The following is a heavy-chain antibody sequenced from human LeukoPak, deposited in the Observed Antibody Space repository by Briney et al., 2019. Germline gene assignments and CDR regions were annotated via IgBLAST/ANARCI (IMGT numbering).Heavy chain of an antibody. V-gene: IGHV4-59*02. CDR2: IYYSGST. J-gene: IGHJ4*02. D-gene: IGHD6-13*01. CDR1: GGPVSGYY. CDR3: ARLRTPAAGFDY. Sequence: SETLSLTCTVSGGPVSGYYWSWLRQPPGKGLEWIGYIYYSGSTNYNPSLNSRVTLSVDTSKNQFSLNLVSVTAADTAVYFCARLRTPAAGFDYWGQGTLVAVSS.